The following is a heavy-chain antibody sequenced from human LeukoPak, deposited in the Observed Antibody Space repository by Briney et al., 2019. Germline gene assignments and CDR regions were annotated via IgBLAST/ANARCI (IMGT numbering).Heavy chain of an antibody. CDR1: GGSVSSSSYY. Sequence: SETLSLTCTVSGGSVSSSSYYWGWVRQPPGTGLEWLGSISHIGSTYYNPSLKGRVTISVDTSENQFSLKLTSVTATDTAIYNCARLPRGYTTSAERPRDRYFDLWGRGTLVTVSS. CDR3: ARLPRGYTTSAERPRDRYFDL. J-gene: IGHJ2*01. D-gene: IGHD6-6*01. CDR2: ISHIGST. V-gene: IGHV4-39*01.